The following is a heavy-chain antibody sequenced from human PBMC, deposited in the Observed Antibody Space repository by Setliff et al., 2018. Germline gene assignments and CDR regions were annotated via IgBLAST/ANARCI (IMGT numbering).Heavy chain of an antibody. J-gene: IGHJ6*03. CDR3: AKGGPYYYYYMDV. V-gene: IGHV3-30*02. CDR1: GFTFSNHG. Sequence: PGESLKISCVASGFTFSNHGMLWVRQAPGKGLEWVALIWYDGDNKKYADSVRGRFAVSRDNSGNTLYLEMNSLRPEDTAMYYCAKGGPYYYYYMDVWGKGTMVTVSS. CDR2: IWYDGDNK.